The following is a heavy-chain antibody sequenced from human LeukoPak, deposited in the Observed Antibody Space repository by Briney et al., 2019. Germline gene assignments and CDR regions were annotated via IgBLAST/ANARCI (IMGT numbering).Heavy chain of an antibody. Sequence: KPGGSLRLSCAASGFTFSSYSMNWVRQAPGKGLEWVSSISSSSSYIYYADSVKGRFTISRGNAKNSLYLQMNSLRAEDTAVYYCARVLLGSYSLDYWGQGTLVTVSS. V-gene: IGHV3-21*01. CDR2: ISSSSSYI. CDR3: ARVLLGSYSLDY. J-gene: IGHJ4*02. D-gene: IGHD1-26*01. CDR1: GFTFSSYS.